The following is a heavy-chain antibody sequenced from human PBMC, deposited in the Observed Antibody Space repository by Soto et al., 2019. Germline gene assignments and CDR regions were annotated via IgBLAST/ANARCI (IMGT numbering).Heavy chain of an antibody. CDR2: INPNSGGT. J-gene: IGHJ4*02. CDR3: ARGGGVTVAGTWSRGDFDY. D-gene: IGHD6-19*01. CDR1: GYTFTGYY. Sequence: GASVKVSCKASGYTFTGYYMHWVRQAPGQGLEWMGWINPNSGGTNYAQKFQGRVTITADESTSTAYMELSSLRSEDTAVYYCARGGGVTVAGTWSRGDFDYWGQGTLVTVSS. V-gene: IGHV1-2*02.